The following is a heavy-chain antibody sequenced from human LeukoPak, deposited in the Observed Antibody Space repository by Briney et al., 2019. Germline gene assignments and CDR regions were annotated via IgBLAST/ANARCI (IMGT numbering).Heavy chain of an antibody. Sequence: GGTLRLSCAASGFTFSSYGMNWVRQAPGKGLEWVSSITSTSSYTYYADSVKGRFTISRDNAQNSLYLHMSSLRAEDTAVYYCARDPYSGGYGDDYYYYMDVWGKGTTVTISS. CDR1: GFTFSSYG. CDR2: ITSTSSYT. J-gene: IGHJ6*03. D-gene: IGHD1-26*01. V-gene: IGHV3-21*01. CDR3: ARDPYSGGYGDDYYYYMDV.